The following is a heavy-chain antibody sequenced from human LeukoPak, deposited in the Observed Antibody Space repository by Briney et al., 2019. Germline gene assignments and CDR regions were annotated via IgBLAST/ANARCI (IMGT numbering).Heavy chain of an antibody. D-gene: IGHD3-22*01. CDR1: GSSISSYY. V-gene: IGHV4-59*01. CDR3: ARGSSGFWFDP. J-gene: IGHJ5*02. Sequence: SETLSLTCTVSGSSISSYYWSWIRQPPGKGLEWIGYIYYSGSTNYNPSLKSRVTISVDTSKNQFSLKLSSVTAADTAVYYCARGSSGFWFDPWGQGTLVTVSS. CDR2: IYYSGST.